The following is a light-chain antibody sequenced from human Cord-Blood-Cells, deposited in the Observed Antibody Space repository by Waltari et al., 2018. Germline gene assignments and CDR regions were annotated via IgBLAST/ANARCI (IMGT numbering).Light chain of an antibody. CDR3: MQALQTPIT. Sequence: DIEMTQSRLSLPVTTGELASISCRSSQSHLHSNGYNYLDWYLQKPGQSPQLLIYLGSSRASGVPDRFSGSGSGTDFTLKISRVEAEDVGVYYCMQALQTPITFGQGTRLEIK. J-gene: IGKJ5*01. CDR2: LGS. CDR1: QSHLHSNGYNY. V-gene: IGKV2-28*01.